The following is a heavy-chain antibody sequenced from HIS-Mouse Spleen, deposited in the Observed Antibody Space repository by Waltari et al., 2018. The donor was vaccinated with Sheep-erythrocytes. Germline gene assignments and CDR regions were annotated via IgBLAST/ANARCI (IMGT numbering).Heavy chain of an antibody. CDR3: ARDSMGHDAFDI. J-gene: IGHJ3*02. Sequence: AASGFTFSSYSMNWVRQAPGKGLECVSSISSSSSYIYYADSVTGRFTIDRDKPENSLYLQMNSLRAEDTAVYYCARDSMGHDAFDIWGQGTMVTVSS. CDR1: GFTFSSYS. D-gene: IGHD3-10*01. V-gene: IGHV3-21*01. CDR2: ISSSSSYI.